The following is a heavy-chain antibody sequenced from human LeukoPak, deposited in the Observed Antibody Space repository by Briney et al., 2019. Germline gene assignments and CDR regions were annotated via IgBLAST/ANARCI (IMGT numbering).Heavy chain of an antibody. Sequence: GGSLRLSCAASGFTFSNYWMHWVRQAPGKGLVWVSRINSDGSSTSHADSVKGRFTISRDNAKNTLYLQMNSLRAEDTAVYYCARGSYQVLYFDYWGQGTLVPVSS. CDR1: GFTFSNYW. CDR2: INSDGSST. V-gene: IGHV3-74*01. J-gene: IGHJ4*02. D-gene: IGHD2-2*01. CDR3: ARGSYQVLYFDY.